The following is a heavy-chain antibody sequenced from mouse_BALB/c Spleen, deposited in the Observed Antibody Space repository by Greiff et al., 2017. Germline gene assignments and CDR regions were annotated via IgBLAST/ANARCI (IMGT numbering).Heavy chain of an antibody. CDR2: IDPETGGT. D-gene: IGHD1-1*01. J-gene: IGHJ4*01. V-gene: IGHV1-15*01. CDR3: TRWTVVAWDY. CDR1: GYTFTDYE. Sequence: QVQLKESGAELVRPGASVTLSCKASGYTFTDYEMHWVKQTPVHGLEWIGAIDPETGGTAYNQKFKGKATLTADKSSSTAYMELRSLTSEDSAVYYCTRWTVVAWDYWGQGTSVTVSS.